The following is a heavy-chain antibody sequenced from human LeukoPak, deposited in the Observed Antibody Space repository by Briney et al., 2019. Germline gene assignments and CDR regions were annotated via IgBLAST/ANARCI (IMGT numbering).Heavy chain of an antibody. D-gene: IGHD2-21*02. CDR2: INPSGGST. Sequence: ASVKVPCKASGYTFTSYYMHWVRQAPGQGLEWMGIINPSGGSTTYAQKFQGRVTMTRDMSTSTAYMELRSLRSDDTAVYYCARDQGSRAYCGGDCYGFDYWGQGTLVTVSS. CDR3: ARDQGSRAYCGGDCYGFDY. V-gene: IGHV1-46*01. J-gene: IGHJ4*02. CDR1: GYTFTSYY.